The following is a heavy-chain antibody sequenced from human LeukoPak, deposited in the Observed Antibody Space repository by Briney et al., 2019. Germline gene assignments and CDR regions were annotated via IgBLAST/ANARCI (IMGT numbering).Heavy chain of an antibody. CDR1: GFTFSSYA. Sequence: GGSLRLSCAASGFTFSSYAMSWVRQAPGKGLEWVSAISGSGGSTYYADSVKGRFTISRDNSKNTLYLQMNSLRAEDTAVYYCAKPPYSNSMYYYGMDVWGQGTTATVSS. D-gene: IGHD4-11*01. CDR3: AKPPYSNSMYYYGMDV. J-gene: IGHJ6*02. V-gene: IGHV3-23*01. CDR2: ISGSGGST.